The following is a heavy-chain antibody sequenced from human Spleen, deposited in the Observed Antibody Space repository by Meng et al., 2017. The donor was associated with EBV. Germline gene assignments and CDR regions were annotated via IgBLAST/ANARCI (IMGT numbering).Heavy chain of an antibody. D-gene: IGHD3-16*01. CDR1: GGSISNGVYY. Sequence: VQPQEAGPGLVHPPQTLSLPCAAAGGSISNGVYYWSWIRQPPGRGLEWIGYIYHNGDTYYSPSLQSRLTISVDTSKNQFSLKMSSVTAADTAVYFCASGSGGNFDFWGQGTLVTVSS. V-gene: IGHV4-30-4*01. CDR2: IYHNGDT. CDR3: ASGSGGNFDF. J-gene: IGHJ4*02.